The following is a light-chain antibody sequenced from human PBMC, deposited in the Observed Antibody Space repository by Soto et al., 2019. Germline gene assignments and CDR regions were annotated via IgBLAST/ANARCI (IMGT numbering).Light chain of an antibody. CDR2: GAS. Sequence: AAVCLTPKERSTLSSRDSESVSTNLAWYQQKAGQAPRLLIYGASTRATGIPARFSGSGSGTEFTLTICGLESADVALYCSLRANNWPPRTFGGGTKVDIK. J-gene: IGKJ4*01. V-gene: IGKV3-15*01. CDR3: LRANNWPPRT. CDR1: ESVSTN.